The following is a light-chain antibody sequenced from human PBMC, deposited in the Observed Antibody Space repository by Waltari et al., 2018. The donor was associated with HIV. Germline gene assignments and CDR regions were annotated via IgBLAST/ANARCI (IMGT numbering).Light chain of an antibody. Sequence: QSALTQPASVSGSPGQSITISCTGTSSDVGGYNYVPWYQQHPGKAPKLMMYNVSNRPSGVSNRFSGSKSGNTASLTISGLQAEDEADYYCSSYTSSSPYAFGTGTKVTVL. V-gene: IGLV2-14*03. CDR2: NVS. CDR1: SSDVGGYNY. J-gene: IGLJ1*01. CDR3: SSYTSSSPYA.